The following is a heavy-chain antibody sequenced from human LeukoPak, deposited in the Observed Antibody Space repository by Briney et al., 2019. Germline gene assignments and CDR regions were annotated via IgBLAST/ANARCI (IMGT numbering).Heavy chain of an antibody. J-gene: IGHJ5*02. V-gene: IGHV3-33*01. D-gene: IGHD1-1*01. Sequence: GGSLRLSCAASGFTFSNHGMHWVRQAPGKGLEWVALIWYDGSNKEYAESVKGRFTISRDNSKNTLYLQMNSLRDEDTAVYYCARDQGTSTTAPKRKGRFDPWGQGTLVTVPS. CDR3: ARDQGTSTTAPKRKGRFDP. CDR2: IWYDGSNK. CDR1: GFTFSNHG.